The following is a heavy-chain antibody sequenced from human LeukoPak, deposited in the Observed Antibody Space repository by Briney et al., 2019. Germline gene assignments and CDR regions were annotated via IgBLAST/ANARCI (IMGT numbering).Heavy chain of an antibody. CDR2: ISYDGSNK. CDR1: GFTFSSYA. J-gene: IGHJ4*02. D-gene: IGHD5-18*01. Sequence: PGGSVRPSCAASGFTFSSYAIHWVRHAPCKGLEWVAAISYDGSNKYYADSMKGRFTISRDNSKNTLYLQMNSLRAEDTAVYSCARGLGYSYGYGIDYWGQGTLVIASS. V-gene: IGHV3-30*04. CDR3: ARGLGYSYGYGIDY.